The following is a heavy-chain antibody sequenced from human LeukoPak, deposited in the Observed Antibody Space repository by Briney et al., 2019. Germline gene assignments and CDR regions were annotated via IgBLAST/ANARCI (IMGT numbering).Heavy chain of an antibody. J-gene: IGHJ6*03. V-gene: IGHV3-7*01. CDR3: ARRGLPDV. Sequence: GGSLRLSCAASGFTFSTAWMAWVRQAPGKGLEWVGNIKEDGTVKNYVDSVKGRFTISRDNAKNSLYLQMNSLRVEDTAVYYGARRGLPDVWGKGTTVTVSS. CDR2: IKEDGTVK. CDR1: GFTFSTAW. D-gene: IGHD2-15*01.